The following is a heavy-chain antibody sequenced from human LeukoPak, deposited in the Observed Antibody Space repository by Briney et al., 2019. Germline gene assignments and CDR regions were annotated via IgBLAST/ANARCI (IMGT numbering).Heavy chain of an antibody. Sequence: GGSLRLSCAASGFTFSSYEMNWVRQAPGKGLEWVSYISSTGSSIYYADSVKGRFTISRDNAKNSLYLQMNSLRAEDTAIYYCARGPYSSSWSAWFDPWAREPWSPSPQ. D-gene: IGHD6-13*01. CDR3: ARGPYSSSWSAWFDP. CDR1: GFTFSSYE. V-gene: IGHV3-48*03. J-gene: IGHJ5*02. CDR2: ISSTGSSI.